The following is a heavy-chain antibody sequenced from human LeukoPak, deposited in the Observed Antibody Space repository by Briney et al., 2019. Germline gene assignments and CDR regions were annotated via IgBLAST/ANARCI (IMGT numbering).Heavy chain of an antibody. CDR1: GSTFSDYY. CDR2: ISSSGSTI. D-gene: IGHD1-26*01. J-gene: IGHJ6*02. CDR3: ASASGGGYYYYGMDV. V-gene: IGHV3-11*01. Sequence: GGSLRLSCAASGSTFSDYYMSWIRQAPGKGLEWVSYISSSGSTIYYADSVKGRFTISRDNAKNSLYLQMNSLRAEDTAVYYCASASGGGYYYYGMDVWGQGTTVTVSS.